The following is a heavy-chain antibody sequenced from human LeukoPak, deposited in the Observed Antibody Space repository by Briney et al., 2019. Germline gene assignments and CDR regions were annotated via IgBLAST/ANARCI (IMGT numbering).Heavy chain of an antibody. J-gene: IGHJ4*02. CDR1: GESSSGYY. Sequence: SETLSLTCAVYGESSSGYYWSWIRQPPGKGLEWIGEINHSGSTNYNPSLKSRVTISVDTSKNQFSLKLNSVTAADTAVYYCARGPRGLGMAGTFDYWGQGTLVTVSS. CDR3: ARGPRGLGMAGTFDY. CDR2: INHSGST. D-gene: IGHD6-19*01. V-gene: IGHV4-34*01.